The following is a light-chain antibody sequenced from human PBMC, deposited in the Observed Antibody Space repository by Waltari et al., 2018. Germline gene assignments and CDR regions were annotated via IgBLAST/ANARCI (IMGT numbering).Light chain of an antibody. V-gene: IGKV3-15*01. J-gene: IGKJ1*01. Sequence: EIVMTQSPATLSVSPGERATLSCRASQSIGSHLAWYQQTPGQGPRLLFYGASTRATGIPARFSGRGSGTEFTLTISSLQSEDFAVYFCQQYDNWPRTFGQGTKVEI. CDR2: GAS. CDR1: QSIGSH. CDR3: QQYDNWPRT.